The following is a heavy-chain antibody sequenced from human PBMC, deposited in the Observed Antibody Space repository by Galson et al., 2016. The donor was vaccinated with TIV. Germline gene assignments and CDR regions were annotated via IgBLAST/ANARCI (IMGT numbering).Heavy chain of an antibody. D-gene: IGHD6-13*01. CDR3: ARDSPYSGGWSFFDF. Sequence: SVKVSCKASGYTFTGYYMHWLRQAPGQGLEWMGWINPNTGDTNYVPKFQGRVTMTRDTSISTAYMELSRLRSDDTAVYYCARDSPYSGGWSFFDFWGQGTLVTVSS. CDR2: INPNTGDT. J-gene: IGHJ4*02. V-gene: IGHV1-2*02. CDR1: GYTFTGYY.